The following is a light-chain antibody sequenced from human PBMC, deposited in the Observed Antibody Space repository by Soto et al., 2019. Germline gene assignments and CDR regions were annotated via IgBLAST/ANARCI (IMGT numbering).Light chain of an antibody. V-gene: IGLV2-14*01. CDR3: SSYTTNKTLV. J-gene: IGLJ2*01. CDR1: SSDVGAHNF. CDR2: EVS. Sequence: QSALTQPASVSGSPGQSITISCTGTSSDVGAHNFVSWYQQHPGKAPKLMFYEVSNRPPGLSDRFSASKSGTTASLTISGLQAEDEADYCCSSYTTNKTLVFGGGTKLTVL.